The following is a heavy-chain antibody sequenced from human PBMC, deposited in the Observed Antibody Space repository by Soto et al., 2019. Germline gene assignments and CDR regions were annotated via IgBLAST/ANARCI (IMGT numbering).Heavy chain of an antibody. Sequence: QVQLQESGPGLVRPSETLSLTCTVSGASISGSYWSWIRQPTGKGLEWIGRIYASGSTNYNPSLKSRGSMSVDTSNNQFYLKMRSLTAADTAVYFCGRDPQGPTSEGAPLYFDLWGRGTLVNVSS. V-gene: IGHV4-4*07. J-gene: IGHJ2*01. CDR1: GASISGSY. CDR3: GRDPQGPTSEGAPLYFDL. D-gene: IGHD3-16*01. CDR2: IYASGST.